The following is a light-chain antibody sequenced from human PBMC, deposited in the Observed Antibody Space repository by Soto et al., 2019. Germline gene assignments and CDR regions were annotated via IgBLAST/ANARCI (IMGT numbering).Light chain of an antibody. Sequence: QSPRSLSLSPEEGATLSCRASESISSWLACYQEKPGKAPNLLIYDASSLESGVPSRFSGSGSGTEFTLTIISLQPDDFAPYYCQYSSLLSCTFGQGTKV. CDR2: DAS. V-gene: IGKV1-5*01. J-gene: IGKJ1*01. CDR1: ESISSW. CDR3: QYSSLLSCT.